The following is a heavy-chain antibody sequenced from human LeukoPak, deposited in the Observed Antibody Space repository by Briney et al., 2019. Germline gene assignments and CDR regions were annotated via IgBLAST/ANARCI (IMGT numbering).Heavy chain of an antibody. CDR3: ARHIYPDVSPLDS. CDR2: ISYTGST. J-gene: IGHJ1*01. Sequence: PSETLSLTCTVSGDSIINNHWSWIRQPPGKGLEWIGYISYTGSTNYNPSLKSRLTISVDTSKNHFSLTLTSVTAEDTALCDCARHIYPDVSPLDSWGQGTVVTVSS. CDR1: GDSIINNH. D-gene: IGHD3/OR15-3a*01. V-gene: IGHV4-59*08.